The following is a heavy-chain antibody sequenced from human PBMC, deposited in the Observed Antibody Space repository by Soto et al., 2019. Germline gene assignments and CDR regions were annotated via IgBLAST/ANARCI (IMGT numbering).Heavy chain of an antibody. D-gene: IGHD6-13*01. Sequence: ASVKVSCKASGYTFTSYGISWVRQAPGQGLEWMGWISAYNGNTNYAQKLQGRVTMTTDTSTSTAYMELRSLRSDDTAVYYCARSLGNGYSSSWYAFDFWGQGTMVTVSS. J-gene: IGHJ3*01. CDR2: ISAYNGNT. CDR1: GYTFTSYG. V-gene: IGHV1-18*01. CDR3: ARSLGNGYSSSWYAFDF.